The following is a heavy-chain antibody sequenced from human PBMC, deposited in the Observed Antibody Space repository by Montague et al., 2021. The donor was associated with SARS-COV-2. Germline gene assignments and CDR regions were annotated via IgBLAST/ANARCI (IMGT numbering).Heavy chain of an antibody. V-gene: IGHV4-31*02. D-gene: IGHD3-22*01. J-gene: IGHJ3*02. CDR3: AIARSTMIVVVNAFDI. CDR2: IYYSGST. Sequence: IYYSGSTYYNPSLKSRGTISVDTSKNQFSLKLSSVTAADTAVYYCAIARSTMIVVVNAFDIWGKGTMGTVSS.